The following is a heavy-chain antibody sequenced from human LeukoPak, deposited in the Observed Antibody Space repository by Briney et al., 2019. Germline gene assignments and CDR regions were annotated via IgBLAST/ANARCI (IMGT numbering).Heavy chain of an antibody. CDR3: AKDTGGYKGFDY. CDR2: ITWDGSGT. D-gene: IGHD5-24*01. CDR1: GFTFDDYT. J-gene: IGHJ4*02. Sequence: SGGSLRLSCVASGFTFDDYTTHWVRQAPGKGLEWVSLITWDGSGTYYADSVKGRFTISRDNSKNSLYLQMNCLRAEDTAFYYCAKDTGGYKGFDYWGQGTLVTVSS. V-gene: IGHV3-43*01.